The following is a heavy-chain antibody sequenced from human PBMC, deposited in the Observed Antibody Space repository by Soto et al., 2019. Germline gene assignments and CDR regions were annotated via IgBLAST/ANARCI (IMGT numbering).Heavy chain of an antibody. Sequence: VQLVESGGGLAQPGGSLRLSYAASGFTLSSHWVHWVRQAPGKGLVWVSRIDPDGRTTNYADSVMGRFTTFRDNAKNVVYLQITSLGLDATAVYFYAREGAYRFDYWGRGTLVTVSS. CDR2: IDPDGRTT. J-gene: IGHJ4*02. D-gene: IGHD3-16*01. CDR1: GFTLSSHW. V-gene: IGHV3-74*01. CDR3: AREGAYRFDY.